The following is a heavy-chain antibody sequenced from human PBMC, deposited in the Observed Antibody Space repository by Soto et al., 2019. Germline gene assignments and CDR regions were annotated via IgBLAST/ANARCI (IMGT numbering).Heavy chain of an antibody. V-gene: IGHV4-59*08. CDR3: ARQKGSLPHLDN. CDR1: GDCLKNYS. J-gene: IGHJ4*02. Sequence: PSETLSLTCTVSGDCLKNYSWSWIRQPPGRGLEWIGYMYFGGFTNYNPSLKSRLTMFLDASKNHFSLRLSSVTAADTALYHCARQKGSLPHLDNWGPGTMLTGSS. CDR2: MYFGGFT.